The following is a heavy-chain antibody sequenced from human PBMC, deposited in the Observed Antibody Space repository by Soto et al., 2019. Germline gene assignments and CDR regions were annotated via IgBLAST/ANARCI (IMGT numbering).Heavy chain of an antibody. Sequence: SGPTLVNPTHTLTLTCTFSGFSLKSGGAGVGWIRQPPGKALEWLALIYWNEDKRYSPSLKSRLTTTKDNSKNQVVLTMTNMDAFDTSKYYCAHRGYGDYTRDNWFDPWGQGTLVAVCS. CDR2: IYWNEDK. CDR1: GFSLKSGGAG. V-gene: IGHV2-5*01. CDR3: AHRGYGDYTRDNWFDP. J-gene: IGHJ5*02. D-gene: IGHD4-17*01.